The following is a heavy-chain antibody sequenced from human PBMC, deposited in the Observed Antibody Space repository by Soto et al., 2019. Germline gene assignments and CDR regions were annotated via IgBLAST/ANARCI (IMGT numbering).Heavy chain of an antibody. J-gene: IGHJ6*02. CDR1: GFTFSSYG. CDR3: AKDVGTEYSSSSNYYYYGMDV. D-gene: IGHD6-6*01. V-gene: IGHV3-30*18. Sequence: GGSLRLSCAASGFTFSSYGMHWVRQAPGKGLEWVAVISYDGSNKYYADSVKGRFTISRDNSKNTLYLQMNSLRAEDTAAYYCAKDVGTEYSSSSNYYYYGMDVWGQGTTVTVSS. CDR2: ISYDGSNK.